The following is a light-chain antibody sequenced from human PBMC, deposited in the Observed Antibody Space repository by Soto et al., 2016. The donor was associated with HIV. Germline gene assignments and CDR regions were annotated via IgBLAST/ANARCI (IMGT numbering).Light chain of an antibody. CDR3: QTWDSSNGV. J-gene: IGLJ2*01. CDR1: KLGDKF. V-gene: IGLV3-1*01. CDR2: QDD. Sequence: SYELTQSPSVSVSPGQTASITCSGDKLGDKFVCWYQQKAGQSPILVIYQDDKRPSGIPERFSGSNSGNTATLTISGTQAKDEADYYCQTWDSSNGVFGGGTKLTVL.